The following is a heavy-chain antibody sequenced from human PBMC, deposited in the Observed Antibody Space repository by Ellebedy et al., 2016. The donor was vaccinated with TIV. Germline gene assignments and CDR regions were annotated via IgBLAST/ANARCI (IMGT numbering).Heavy chain of an antibody. Sequence: AASVKVSCKASGYTFTSYGISWVRQAPGQGLEWMGWISAYNGNTNYAQNLQGRVTMTTDTSTSTAYMELRSLRSDDTAVYYCARPYGGAGTRGCFDYWGQGALVTVSS. J-gene: IGHJ4*02. CDR2: ISAYNGNT. CDR1: GYTFTSYG. V-gene: IGHV1-18*01. D-gene: IGHD1-7*01. CDR3: ARPYGGAGTRGCFDY.